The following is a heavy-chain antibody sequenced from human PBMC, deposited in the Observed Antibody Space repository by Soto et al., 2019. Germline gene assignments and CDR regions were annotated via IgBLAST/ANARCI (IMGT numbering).Heavy chain of an antibody. J-gene: IGHJ4*02. CDR1: GFTFRNYA. D-gene: IGHD2-2*01. V-gene: IGHV3-23*01. CDR2: TSGSGGTT. Sequence: EVQLLESGGGLVQTGGSLRLSCAASGFTFRNYAMSWARQAPGKRLEWVSATSGSGGTTHYADSVKGGFTISRDNAKTTLYLQMNGLRVEDTAVYYCAKDRSCTSCYAFDDWGQGSLVTVSS. CDR3: AKDRSCTSCYAFDD.